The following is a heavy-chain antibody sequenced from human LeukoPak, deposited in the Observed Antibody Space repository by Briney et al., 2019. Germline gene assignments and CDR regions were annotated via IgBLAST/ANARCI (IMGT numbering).Heavy chain of an antibody. Sequence: ASVKVSCKASGYTFTSYHIHWVRQAPGQGLKWMGIISPSGGSTTYAQKFQGRVTMTRDTSTSTVYMELSSLRSGDTAVYYCAREGNWYDYWGQGTLVTVSS. CDR2: ISPSGGST. V-gene: IGHV1-46*01. CDR3: AREGNWYDY. CDR1: GYTFTSYH. J-gene: IGHJ5*01.